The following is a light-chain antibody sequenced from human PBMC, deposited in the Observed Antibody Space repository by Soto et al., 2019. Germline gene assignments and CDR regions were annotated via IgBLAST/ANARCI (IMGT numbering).Light chain of an antibody. V-gene: IGKV3-15*01. CDR1: QSVNTN. Sequence: ETVMTQSAATLSVSPGERTTLSCRASQSVNTNLAWYQQKPGQAPRLLIFGASIRATGVPDRFSGSGSGTEFTLSISSLQSEDSAVYYCHQYNDWPPLTFGGGTKVDIK. CDR3: HQYNDWPPLT. J-gene: IGKJ4*01. CDR2: GAS.